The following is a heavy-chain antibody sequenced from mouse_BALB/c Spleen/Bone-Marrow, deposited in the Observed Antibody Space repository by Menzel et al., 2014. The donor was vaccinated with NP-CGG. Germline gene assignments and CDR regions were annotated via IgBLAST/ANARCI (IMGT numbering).Heavy chain of an antibody. V-gene: IGHV1-14*01. D-gene: IGHD2-12*01. Sequence: VQLQQSGPELVKPGASVKMSCKASGYTFTSYVMHWVKQKPGQGLEWIGYINPYNDGTKYNEKFKGKATLTSDKSSSTAYMELSSLTSEDSAVYYCARSGSYDGFAYWAQGTLVTVSA. CDR1: GYTFTSYV. J-gene: IGHJ3*01. CDR2: INPYNDGT. CDR3: ARSGSYDGFAY.